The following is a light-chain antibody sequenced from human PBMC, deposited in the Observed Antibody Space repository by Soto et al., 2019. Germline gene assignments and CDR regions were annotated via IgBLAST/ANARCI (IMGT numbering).Light chain of an antibody. CDR2: AAS. J-gene: IGKJ5*01. CDR3: HQYYRYIP. Sequence: IRLTPSTSSLSASTGDRVTITCRASQGISSYLAWYQQKPGKAPKLLIYAASTLQSGVPSRFSGSGSGTDFTLTISCLQSEDFATYYCHQYYRYIPFGQGTRLEIK. V-gene: IGKV1-8*01. CDR1: QGISSY.